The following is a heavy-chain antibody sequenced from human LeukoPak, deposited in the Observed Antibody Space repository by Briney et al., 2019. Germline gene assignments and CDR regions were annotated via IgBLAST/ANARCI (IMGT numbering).Heavy chain of an antibody. Sequence: PGGSLRLSCAASGFAFSTYWMHWVRQAPGKGLVWLSRINSDGSATTYADSVKGRFTISRDNAKNTLYLQLNSLRAEDTAVYDCARDRSYVMDVWGQGTTVTVSS. CDR3: ARDRSYVMDV. J-gene: IGHJ6*02. CDR2: INSDGSAT. V-gene: IGHV3-74*01. CDR1: GFAFSTYW.